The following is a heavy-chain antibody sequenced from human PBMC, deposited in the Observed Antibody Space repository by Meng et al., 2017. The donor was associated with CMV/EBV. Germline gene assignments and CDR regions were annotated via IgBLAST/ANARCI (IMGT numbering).Heavy chain of an antibody. D-gene: IGHD1-7*01. V-gene: IGHV1-69*05. J-gene: IGHJ4*02. CDR1: RATFSSYA. CDR2: IIPIFGTT. Sequence: VQLGHAGVGGNAPGSSAKVSCKASRATFSSYAISWVRQATGQGLEWMGGIIPIFGTTNYAQKLQGRVTMTTDTSTSTAYMELSSLRSEDTAVYYCARGSGAGTTWSYFDYWGQGTLVTVSS. CDR3: ARGSGAGTTWSYFDY.